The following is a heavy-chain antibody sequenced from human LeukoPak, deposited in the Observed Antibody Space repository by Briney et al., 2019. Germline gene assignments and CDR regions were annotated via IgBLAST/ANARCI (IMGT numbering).Heavy chain of an antibody. CDR3: AREGTYDILTGYSTSFDSFDI. Sequence: MSSETLSLTGSVSGYSISSGYYWGWIRQFPGKGLEWIGYISHSGSTNYSPSLESRVTISVDPSKNQFSLKVISVTAADAAVYYCAREGTYDILTGYSTSFDSFDIWAKGKWSPSLQ. V-gene: IGHV4-38-2*02. CDR2: ISHSGST. CDR1: GYSISSGYY. J-gene: IGHJ3*02. D-gene: IGHD3-9*01.